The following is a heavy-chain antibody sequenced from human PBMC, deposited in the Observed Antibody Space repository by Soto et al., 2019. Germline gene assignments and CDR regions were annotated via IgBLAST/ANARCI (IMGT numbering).Heavy chain of an antibody. J-gene: IGHJ4*02. V-gene: IGHV3-23*01. D-gene: IGHD1-26*01. Sequence: GGSLRLSCAASGFTFSCYAMSWVRQAPGKGLEWVSAISGSGGSTYYADSVKGRFTISRDNSKNTLYLQMNSLRAEDTAVYYCAKAPPPYSGSYVTDYWGQGTLVTVSS. CDR1: GFTFSCYA. CDR3: AKAPPPYSGSYVTDY. CDR2: ISGSGGST.